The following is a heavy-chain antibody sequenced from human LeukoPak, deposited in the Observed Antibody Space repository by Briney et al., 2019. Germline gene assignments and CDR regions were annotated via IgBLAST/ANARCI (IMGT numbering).Heavy chain of an antibody. V-gene: IGHV4-30-4*07. J-gene: IGHJ4*02. D-gene: IGHD5-12*01. CDR3: ASHSGGYAY. Sequence: SETLSLTCAVSGGSISSGGYSWSWIRQPPGTGLEWIGYIYDSGSTYYNPSLKSRVTISVDASKNEFSLKLSSVTAADTAVYYCASHSGGYAYWGQGTLVTVSS. CDR2: IYDSGST. CDR1: GGSISSGGYS.